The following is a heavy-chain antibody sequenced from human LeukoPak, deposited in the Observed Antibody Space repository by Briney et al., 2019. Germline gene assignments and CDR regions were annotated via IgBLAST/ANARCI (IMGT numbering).Heavy chain of an antibody. CDR3: ARDEAVAGAADF. Sequence: ASVKVSCKASGYTFTSYDINWVRQAPGQGLEWMGWINPNSGGTNYAQKFQGRVTMTRDTSISTAYMELSRLKSDDTPVYYCARDEAVAGAADFWGQGTLVTVSS. J-gene: IGHJ4*02. V-gene: IGHV1-2*02. D-gene: IGHD6-19*01. CDR1: GYTFTSYD. CDR2: INPNSGGT.